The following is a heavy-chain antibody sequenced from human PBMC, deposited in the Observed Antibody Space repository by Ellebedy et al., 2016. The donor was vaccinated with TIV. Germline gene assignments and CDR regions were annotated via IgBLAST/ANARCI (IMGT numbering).Heavy chain of an antibody. D-gene: IGHD3-10*01. Sequence: PGGSLRLSCEVSGFTFTDYYMSRIRQAPGKGLEWISYITISGSDVFYADSVKGRFTISRDNAEKSLYLHMNSLRAEDTAVYFCARAYNYGSGDYYPLFDYWGQGTLVTVSS. V-gene: IGHV3-11*01. J-gene: IGHJ4*02. CDR1: GFTFTDYY. CDR3: ARAYNYGSGDYYPLFDY. CDR2: ITISGSDV.